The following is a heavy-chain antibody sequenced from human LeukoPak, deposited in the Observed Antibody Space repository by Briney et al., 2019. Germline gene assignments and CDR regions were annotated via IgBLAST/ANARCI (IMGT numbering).Heavy chain of an antibody. CDR3: AKEHDSSGYDY. J-gene: IGHJ4*02. V-gene: IGHV3-21*04. Sequence: GGSLRLSCVASRFTFSGYSMNWVRQAPGQGLEWVSSISSSSSDIYYADSVKGRFTISRDNARDSLYLQMNSLRAEDTAVYYCAKEHDSSGYDYWGQGTLVTVSS. CDR2: ISSSSSDI. D-gene: IGHD6-19*01. CDR1: RFTFSGYS.